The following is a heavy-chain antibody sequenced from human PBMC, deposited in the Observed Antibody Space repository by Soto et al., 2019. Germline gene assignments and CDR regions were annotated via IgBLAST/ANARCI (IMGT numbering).Heavy chain of an antibody. Sequence: PVGSLRLSCATSGFTFSNYPMNWVRQAPGKGLEWVSGISAGGDTTYYADSVKGRFTIFRDNSKNSVSLQMNSLRVEDTAVYYCARRVWGQGTLVTVS. CDR1: GFTFSNYP. CDR3: ARRV. CDR2: ISAGGDTT. J-gene: IGHJ4*02. V-gene: IGHV3-23*01.